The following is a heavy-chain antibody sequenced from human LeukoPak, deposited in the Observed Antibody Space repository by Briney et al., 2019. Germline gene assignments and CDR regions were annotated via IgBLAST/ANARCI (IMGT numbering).Heavy chain of an antibody. D-gene: IGHD4-17*01. Sequence: ASVKVSCKASGYTFTSYGISWVRQAPGQGLEWMGWISAYNGNTNYAQKLQGRVTMTTDTSTSTAYMELRSLRSDDTAVYYCARVSDDYGDRHYGDYWGQGTLVTVSS. CDR1: GYTFTSYG. CDR3: ARVSDDYGDRHYGDY. V-gene: IGHV1-18*04. J-gene: IGHJ4*02. CDR2: ISAYNGNT.